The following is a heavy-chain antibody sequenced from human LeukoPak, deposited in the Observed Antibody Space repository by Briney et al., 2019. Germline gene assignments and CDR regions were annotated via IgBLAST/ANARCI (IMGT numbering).Heavy chain of an antibody. CDR3: ASGRQLGY. D-gene: IGHD6-13*01. Sequence: GGSLRLSRAASGFTFSNYWMSWGRQAPGKGLEWVANIKEDGSEKYYVDSVKGRFTISRDNARNSLYLQMNSLRAEDTAVYYCASGRQLGYWGQGTLVTVSS. J-gene: IGHJ4*02. CDR2: IKEDGSEK. CDR1: GFTFSNYW. V-gene: IGHV3-7*01.